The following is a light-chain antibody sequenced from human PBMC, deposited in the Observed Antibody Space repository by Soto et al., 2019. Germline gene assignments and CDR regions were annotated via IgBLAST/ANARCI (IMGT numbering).Light chain of an antibody. CDR2: GAT. V-gene: IGKV3-15*01. CDR1: QSVGSS. CDR3: QQYNNWPRT. Sequence: EMVLTQAPCTLSLTPGERARLSCRASQSVGSSLSWYQQKPGQAPRLLIHGATTRATGIPARFSGSGSGTEFTLTISSLQSEDFAVYYCQQYNNWPRTFGQGTKVDIK. J-gene: IGKJ1*01.